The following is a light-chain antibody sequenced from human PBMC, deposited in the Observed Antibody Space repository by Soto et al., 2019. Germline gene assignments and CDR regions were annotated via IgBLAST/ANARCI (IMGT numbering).Light chain of an antibody. V-gene: IGLV1-47*02. CDR2: NND. J-gene: IGLJ3*02. CDR3: TATYVRLTGPV. CDR1: SSNIETNL. Sequence: QSVLTQPPSASGTPGQRVTISCSGSSSNIETNLVHWYQHLPGASPRLLIFNNDQRPSGVPDRFSASYSATSASLAISGLRSEDEADYYCTATYVRLTGPVFGGGTKVTVL.